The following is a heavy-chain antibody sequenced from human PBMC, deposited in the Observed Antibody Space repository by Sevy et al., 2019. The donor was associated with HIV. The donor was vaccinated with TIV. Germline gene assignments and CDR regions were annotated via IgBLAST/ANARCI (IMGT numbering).Heavy chain of an antibody. Sequence: ASVKVSCKASGYTFTGYYVHWVRQAPGQGLEWMGWINPNNGGTYFAKKFQDSVTLTTETSVNTAYMELRSLTFDDTAIYYCAGMGDYSDSSGYYPLKFWGQGTLVTVSS. V-gene: IGHV1-2*02. CDR3: AGMGDYSDSSGYYPLKF. J-gene: IGHJ4*02. D-gene: IGHD3-22*01. CDR1: GYTFTGYY. CDR2: INPNNGGT.